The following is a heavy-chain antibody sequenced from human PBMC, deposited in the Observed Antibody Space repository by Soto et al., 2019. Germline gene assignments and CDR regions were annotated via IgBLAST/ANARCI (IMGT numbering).Heavy chain of an antibody. CDR1: GFTFSSYG. D-gene: IGHD3-10*01. J-gene: IGHJ6*02. V-gene: IGHV3-33*01. Sequence: GGSLRLSCAASGFTFSSYGMHWVRQAPGKGLEGVAFIWYDGSNKYYADSVKGRFTISRDNSKNTLYLQMNSPRAEDTAVYYCARDLFLRSYYYYGMDVWGQGTTVTVSS. CDR3: ARDLFLRSYYYYGMDV. CDR2: IWYDGSNK.